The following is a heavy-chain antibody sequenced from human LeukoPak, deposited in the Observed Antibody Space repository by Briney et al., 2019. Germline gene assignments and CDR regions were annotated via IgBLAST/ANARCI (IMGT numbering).Heavy chain of an antibody. J-gene: IGHJ6*03. V-gene: IGHV1-18*01. CDR2: ISAYNGNT. CDR1: GYTFTSCG. CDR3: ARRNGGYGWYYYYYMDV. D-gene: IGHD5-12*01. Sequence: GASVKVSCKASGYTFTSCGISWVRQAPGQGLEWMGWISAYNGNTNYAQKLQGRVTMTTDTSTSTAYMELRSLRSDDTAVYYCARRNGGYGWYYYYYMDVWGKGTTVTISS.